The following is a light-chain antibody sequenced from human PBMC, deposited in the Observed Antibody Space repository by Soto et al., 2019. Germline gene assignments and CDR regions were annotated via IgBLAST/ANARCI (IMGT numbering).Light chain of an antibody. Sequence: EIVLTQSPGTLSLSPGERATLSCRASQGVGRFLAWYQQKPGQAPRLLIYGASTRATGIPARFSGSGSGTEFTLSISSLQSEDFAVYYYQQYYNWPRTFGQGTKVDIK. CDR2: GAS. J-gene: IGKJ1*01. CDR3: QQYYNWPRT. V-gene: IGKV3-15*01. CDR1: QGVGRF.